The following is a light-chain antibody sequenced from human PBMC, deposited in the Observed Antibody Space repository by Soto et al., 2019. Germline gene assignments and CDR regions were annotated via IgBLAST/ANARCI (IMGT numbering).Light chain of an antibody. CDR2: AAS. V-gene: IGKV1-39*01. CDR3: QQSYSTPPG. CDR1: QSISSY. Sequence: DIQMTQSPSSLSASLGDRVTITCRASQSISSYLNWYQQKPGKAPKLLIYAASSLQSGVPSRFSGSGSGTDFTLTISSLQPEDFATYYCQQSYSTPPGFGQGTRLEI. J-gene: IGKJ5*01.